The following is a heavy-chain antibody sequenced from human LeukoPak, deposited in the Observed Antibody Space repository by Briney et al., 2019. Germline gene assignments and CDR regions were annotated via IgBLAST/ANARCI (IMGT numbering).Heavy chain of an antibody. D-gene: IGHD7-27*01. Sequence: GGSLRLSCAASGFTSSSYAMHWVRQAPGKGLEWVAVISYDGSNKYYADSVKGRFTISRDNSKNTLYLQMNSLRVEDTAVYYCATSLGPLTEYWGQGTLVTVSS. J-gene: IGHJ4*02. V-gene: IGHV3-30-3*01. CDR2: ISYDGSNK. CDR3: ATSLGPLTEY. CDR1: GFTSSSYA.